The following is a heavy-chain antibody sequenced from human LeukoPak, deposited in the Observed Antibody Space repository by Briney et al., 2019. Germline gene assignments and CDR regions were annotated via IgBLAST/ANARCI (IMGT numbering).Heavy chain of an antibody. Sequence: PGGSLRLSCAASGFTFSSYSMNWVRQAPGKGLEWVSSITSSRSYIYYADSVEGRFTISRDNAKNSLYLQMNSLRAEDTAVYYCASDYYYGSGRLDYWGQGPLVTVSS. J-gene: IGHJ4*02. CDR1: GFTFSSYS. D-gene: IGHD3-10*01. CDR2: ITSSRSYI. CDR3: ASDYYYGSGRLDY. V-gene: IGHV3-21*01.